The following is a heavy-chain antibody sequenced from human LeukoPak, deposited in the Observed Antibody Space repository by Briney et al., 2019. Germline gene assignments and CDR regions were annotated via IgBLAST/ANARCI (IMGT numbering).Heavy chain of an antibody. V-gene: IGHV3-30-3*01. CDR2: TSYDGTNK. Sequence: GGSLRLSCAASGFTFSSYTMHWVRQAPGKGLEWVAVTSYDGTNKYYADSVKGRFTISRDNSKNTLYVQMNSLRAEDTAVYYCARDLSSGVPGYWGQGTLVTVSS. CDR3: ARDLSSGVPGY. J-gene: IGHJ4*02. D-gene: IGHD1-26*01. CDR1: GFTFSSYT.